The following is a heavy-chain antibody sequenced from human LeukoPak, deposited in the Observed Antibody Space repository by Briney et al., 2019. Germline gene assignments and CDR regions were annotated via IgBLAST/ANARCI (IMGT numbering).Heavy chain of an antibody. V-gene: IGHV4-34*01. CDR3: ARSDILTGYQFDY. CDR1: GGSFSGYY. Sequence: PSETLSLTCAVYGGSFSGYYWSWIRQPPGKGLEWIGEINHSGSTNYNPSLKSRVTISVDTSKNQFSLKLSSVTAADTAVYYCARSDILTGYQFDYWGQGTLVTVSS. D-gene: IGHD3-9*01. CDR2: INHSGST. J-gene: IGHJ4*02.